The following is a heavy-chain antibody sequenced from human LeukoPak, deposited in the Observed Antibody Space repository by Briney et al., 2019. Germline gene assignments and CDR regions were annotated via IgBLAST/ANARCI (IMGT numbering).Heavy chain of an antibody. D-gene: IGHD4-17*01. J-gene: IGHJ4*02. CDR2: ISGSGTST. V-gene: IGHV3-23*01. CDR1: GFTFSTSA. CDR3: TKGPRSIDY. Sequence: QTGGSLRLSCAASGFTFSTSAMSWVRQAPGKGLEWVSAISGSGTSTYCSDSVKGRFTISRDNSKHMLYLQMNSLRAEDTAVYYCTKGPRSIDYWGQGTLVTVSS.